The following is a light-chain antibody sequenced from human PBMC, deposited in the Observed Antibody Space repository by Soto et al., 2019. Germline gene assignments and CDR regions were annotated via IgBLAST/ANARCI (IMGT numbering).Light chain of an antibody. CDR1: SGSIGSNY. Sequence: NFMLTQPHSVSESPGKTVTISCTRSSGSIGSNYVQWYQQRPGSAPTTVIYEDKQRPSGVPDRFSGSTDGSPNSASLTISGLQTEDEADYYCQSYDSSSVVFGGGTKLTVL. J-gene: IGLJ2*01. CDR3: QSYDSSSVV. CDR2: EDK. V-gene: IGLV6-57*04.